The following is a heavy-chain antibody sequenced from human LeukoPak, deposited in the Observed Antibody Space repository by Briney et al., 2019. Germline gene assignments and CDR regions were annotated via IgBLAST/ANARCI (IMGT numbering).Heavy chain of an antibody. CDR1: GFTFSSYG. V-gene: IGHV3-33*01. CDR2: IWYDGSNK. J-gene: IGHJ4*02. CDR3: ARASWGGSSWFNPNY. Sequence: GRSLRLSCAASGFTFSSYGMHWVGQAPGKGLEWVAVIWYDGSNKYYADSVKGRFTISRDNSKNTLYLQMNSLRAEDTAVYYCARASWGGSSWFNPNYWGQGTLVTVSS. D-gene: IGHD6-13*01.